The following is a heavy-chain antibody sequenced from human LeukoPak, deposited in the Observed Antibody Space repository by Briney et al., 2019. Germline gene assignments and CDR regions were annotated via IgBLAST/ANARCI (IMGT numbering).Heavy chain of an antibody. Sequence: GASVKVSCKASGYTFTGYYMHWVRQAPGQGLEWMGWINPNSGCTNYAQKFQGRVTMTRDMSISTAYMELSRLRSDDTAVYYCARDYYGSGTWFQHNWFDPWGQGTLVTVSS. CDR2: INPNSGCT. D-gene: IGHD3-10*01. J-gene: IGHJ5*02. V-gene: IGHV1-2*02. CDR1: GYTFTGYY. CDR3: ARDYYGSGTWFQHNWFDP.